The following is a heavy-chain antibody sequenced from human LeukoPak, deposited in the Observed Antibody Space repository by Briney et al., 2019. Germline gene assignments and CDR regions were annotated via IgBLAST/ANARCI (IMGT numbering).Heavy chain of an antibody. Sequence: GGSLRLSCAASGFTFSSYAMSWVRQAPGKGLEWVSAISGSGGSTYYADSVKGRFTISRDNAKNSLYLQMNSLRAEDTAVYYCAREMGYYYYGMDVWGQGTTVTVSS. J-gene: IGHJ6*02. D-gene: IGHD2-8*01. CDR3: AREMGYYYYGMDV. V-gene: IGHV3-23*01. CDR2: ISGSGGST. CDR1: GFTFSSYA.